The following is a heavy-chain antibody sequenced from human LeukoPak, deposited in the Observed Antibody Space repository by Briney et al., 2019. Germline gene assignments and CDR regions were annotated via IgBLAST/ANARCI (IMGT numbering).Heavy chain of an antibody. V-gene: IGHV1-2*02. CDR3: ARGRQAAGNLGEYYYYMDV. Sequence: ASVKVSCKASGYTFTGYYMHWVRQAPGQGLEWMGWINPNSGGTNYAQKFQGRVTMTRDTSISTAYMELSRLRSDDTAVYYCARGRQAAGNLGEYYYYMDVWGKGTTVTVSS. CDR1: GYTFTGYY. D-gene: IGHD6-13*01. J-gene: IGHJ6*03. CDR2: INPNSGGT.